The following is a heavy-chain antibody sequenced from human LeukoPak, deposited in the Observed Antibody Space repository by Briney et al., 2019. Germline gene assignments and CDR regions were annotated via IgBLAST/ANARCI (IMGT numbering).Heavy chain of an antibody. D-gene: IGHD3-10*01. CDR2: INNSEST. V-gene: IGHV4-34*01. CDR1: GDSFSGYY. Sequence: PSETLSLTCAVYGDSFSGYYWSWGRQPPGKGQEWVGEINNSESTNYNPSPKSRVTISVYTSKNHFSLKLGSVTPADTAVYYCARGMVRGKYYYYGMDAGGKGTTVTVS. CDR3: ARGMVRGKYYYYGMDA. J-gene: IGHJ6*04.